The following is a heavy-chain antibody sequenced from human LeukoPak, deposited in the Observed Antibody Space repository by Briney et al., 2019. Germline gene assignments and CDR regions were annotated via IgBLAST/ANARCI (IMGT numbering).Heavy chain of an antibody. Sequence: ASVKVSCKASGYTFTSYDINWVRQATGQGLEWMGWINPNSGGTNYAQKFQGRVTMTRDTSISTAYMELSRLRSDDTAVYYCARDRYNWNNFDYWGQGTLVTVSS. V-gene: IGHV1-2*02. D-gene: IGHD1-20*01. J-gene: IGHJ4*02. CDR2: INPNSGGT. CDR3: ARDRYNWNNFDY. CDR1: GYTFTSYD.